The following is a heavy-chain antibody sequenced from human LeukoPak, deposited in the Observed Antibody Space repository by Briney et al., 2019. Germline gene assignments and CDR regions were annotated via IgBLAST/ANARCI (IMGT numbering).Heavy chain of an antibody. J-gene: IGHJ3*02. V-gene: IGHV3-21*01. D-gene: IGHD3-22*01. CDR1: GFTFSSYS. Sequence: PGGSLRLSCAASGFTFSSYSMNWVRQAPGKGLEWVSSISSSSSYIYYADSVKGRFTISRDNAKNSLYLQMNSLRAEDTAVYYCARVRSYYYDSSGYHSDAFDIWGQGTMVTVSS. CDR2: ISSSSSYI. CDR3: ARVRSYYYDSSGYHSDAFDI.